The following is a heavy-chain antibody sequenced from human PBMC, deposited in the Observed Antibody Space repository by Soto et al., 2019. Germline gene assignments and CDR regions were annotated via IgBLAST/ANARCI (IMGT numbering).Heavy chain of an antibody. Sequence: GGSLRLSCAASGFTFSAYDMHWVRQTTGKGLEWVSAIGAADDPYYLGSVKGRFTISRENAKNSLYLQMNSLRAEDTAVYYCARAYSGRLPRRADYYFAMDVWGQGATVTVSS. J-gene: IGHJ6*02. CDR1: GFTFSAYD. CDR2: IGAADDP. D-gene: IGHD2-15*01. V-gene: IGHV3-13*05. CDR3: ARAYSGRLPRRADYYFAMDV.